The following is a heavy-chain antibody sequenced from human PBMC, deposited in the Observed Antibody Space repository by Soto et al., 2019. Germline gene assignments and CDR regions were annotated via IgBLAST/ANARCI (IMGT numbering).Heavy chain of an antibody. CDR2: INPNSGGT. J-gene: IGHJ4*02. D-gene: IGHD3-22*01. CDR1: GYTFTCYY. V-gene: IGHV1-2*02. Sequence: ASVKVSCKASGYTFTCYYMHWVRQAPGQGLEWMGWINPNSGGTNYAQKFQGRVTMTRDTSISTAYMELSRLRSDDTAVYYCARVCDYYDSSGYYDYWGQGTLVTVSS. CDR3: ARVCDYYDSSGYYDY.